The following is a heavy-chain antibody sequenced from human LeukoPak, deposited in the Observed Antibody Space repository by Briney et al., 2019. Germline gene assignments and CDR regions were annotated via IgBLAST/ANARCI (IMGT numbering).Heavy chain of an antibody. D-gene: IGHD3-10*01. CDR3: ARETTMVRPSGDYYYYMDV. CDR1: GYTFTGYY. CDR2: INPNSGGT. Sequence: GASVKVSCKASGYTFTGYYMHWVRQAPGQGLEWMGWINPNSGGTNYAQKFQGRVTMTRDTSISTAYMELSRLRSDDTAVYYCARETTMVRPSGDYYYYMDVWGKGTTVTISS. V-gene: IGHV1-2*02. J-gene: IGHJ6*03.